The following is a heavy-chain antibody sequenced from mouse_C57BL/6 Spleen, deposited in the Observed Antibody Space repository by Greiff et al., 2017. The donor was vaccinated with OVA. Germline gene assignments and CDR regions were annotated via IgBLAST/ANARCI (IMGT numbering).Heavy chain of an antibody. J-gene: IGHJ2*01. D-gene: IGHD1-1*01. CDR1: GFTFSDYY. Sequence: EVQVVESGGGLVQPGGSLKLSCAASGFTFSDYYMYWVRQTPEKRLEWVAYISNGGGSTYYPDTVKGRFTISRDNAKNTLYLQMSRLKSEDTAMYYCARRHYGSSYGYYFDYWGQGTTLTVSS. CDR2: ISNGGGST. CDR3: ARRHYGSSYGYYFDY. V-gene: IGHV5-12*01.